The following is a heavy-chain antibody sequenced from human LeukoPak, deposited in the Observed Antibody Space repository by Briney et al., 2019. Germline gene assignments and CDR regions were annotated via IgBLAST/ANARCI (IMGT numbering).Heavy chain of an antibody. CDR1: GYTFTSYG. CDR2: IIPIFGTA. Sequence: ASVKVSCKASGYTFTSYGISWVRQAPGQGLEWMGGIIPIFGTANYAQKFQGRVTITADESTSTAYMELSSLRSEDTAVYYCARRGPWNYYFDYWGQGTLVTVSS. V-gene: IGHV1-69*13. CDR3: ARRGPWNYYFDY. D-gene: IGHD1-1*01. J-gene: IGHJ4*02.